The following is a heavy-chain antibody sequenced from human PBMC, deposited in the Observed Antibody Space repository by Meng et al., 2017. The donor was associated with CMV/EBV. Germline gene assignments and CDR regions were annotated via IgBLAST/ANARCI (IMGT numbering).Heavy chain of an antibody. CDR2: IIPILGIA. CDR3: AIQLGYCSSTSCERDFDY. V-gene: IGHV1-69*10. CDR1: GGTFSSYA. D-gene: IGHD2-2*01. Sequence: SVKVSCKASGGTFSSYAISWVRQPPGQGLEWMGGIIPILGIANYAQKFQGRVTITADKSTSTAYMELSSLRSEDTAVYYCAIQLGYCSSTSCERDFDYWGQGTLVTVSS. J-gene: IGHJ4*02.